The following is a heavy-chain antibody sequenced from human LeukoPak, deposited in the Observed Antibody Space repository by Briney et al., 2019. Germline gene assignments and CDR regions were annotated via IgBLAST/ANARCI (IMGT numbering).Heavy chain of an antibody. Sequence: SQTLSLTCTVSGGSISSGNYYCNWIRQPAGKGLEWIGRIYTGGSTNYSPSLKSRVTISVDTSKNQFSLKLSSVTAADTAVYYCARGVVVPTTLNWFDPWGQGTLVTVSS. V-gene: IGHV4-61*02. CDR1: GGSISSGNYY. D-gene: IGHD2-2*01. CDR3: ARGVVVPTTLNWFDP. J-gene: IGHJ5*02. CDR2: IYTGGST.